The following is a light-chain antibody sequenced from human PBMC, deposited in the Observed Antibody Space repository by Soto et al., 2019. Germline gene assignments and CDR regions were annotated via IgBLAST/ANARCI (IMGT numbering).Light chain of an antibody. J-gene: IGKJ3*01. V-gene: IGKV3-20*01. CDR1: QSVIRY. CDR3: QQYDGPPLT. CDR2: AAF. Sequence: EIVLTQSPATLSLSPGERAALSCRASQSVIRYLAWYQQRPGQAPRLLIYAAFTRHTGISDRFNGSGSGTDFVLTINRLEPEDSAVYFCQQYDGPPLTFGPGTKVDIK.